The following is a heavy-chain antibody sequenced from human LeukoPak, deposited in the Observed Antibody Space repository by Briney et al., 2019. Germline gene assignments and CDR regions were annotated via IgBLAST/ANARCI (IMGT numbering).Heavy chain of an antibody. CDR2: ISGKSDYI. CDR1: GFTFSAYS. CDR3: ARDLPAATT. J-gene: IGHJ5*02. V-gene: IGHV3-21*01. Sequence: GGSLRLSCAASGFTFSAYSMSWVRQAPGKGLEWVSSISGKSDYIFYADSMKGRFTISRDNAQKSLYLQMDSLRAEDTAVYYCARDLPAATTWGQGTLVTVSS. D-gene: IGHD2-2*01.